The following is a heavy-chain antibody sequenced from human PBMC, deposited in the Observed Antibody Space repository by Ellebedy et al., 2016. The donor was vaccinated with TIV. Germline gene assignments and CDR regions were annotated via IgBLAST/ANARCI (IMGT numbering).Heavy chain of an antibody. V-gene: IGHV4-59*08. J-gene: IGHJ4*02. CDR1: GGSISSSY. D-gene: IGHD1-1*01. CDR2: FYYSGNT. CDR3: ATYTMGRLDY. Sequence: SETLSLTCAVSGGSISSSYWTWIRQPPGKALEWIGYFYYSGNTNYSPSLKIRVTISVDTSKNQFSLKLTSVTAADTAVYFCATYTMGRLDYWGQGTLVTVSS.